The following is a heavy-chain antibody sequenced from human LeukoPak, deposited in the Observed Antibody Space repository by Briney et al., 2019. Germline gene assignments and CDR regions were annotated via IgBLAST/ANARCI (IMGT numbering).Heavy chain of an antibody. J-gene: IGHJ4*02. D-gene: IGHD3-22*01. CDR1: GFTFSSCA. CDR3: TTETYYYDSSGYYRPFDY. CDR2: ISGGGGSK. Sequence: PGGSLRLSCAASGFTFSSCAMSWVRQAPGKGLEWVSAISGGGGSKYYADSVKGRFTISRDNSKNTLYLQMNSLKTEDTAVYYCTTETYYYDSSGYYRPFDYWGQGTLVTVSS. V-gene: IGHV3-23*01.